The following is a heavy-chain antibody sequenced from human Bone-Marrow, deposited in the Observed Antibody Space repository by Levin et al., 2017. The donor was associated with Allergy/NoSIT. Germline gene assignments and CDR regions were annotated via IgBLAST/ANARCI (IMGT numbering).Heavy chain of an antibody. V-gene: IGHV3-7*01. CDR3: ARDRRGGQGCYSFGGGSSCTYHGNGHYFDY. CDR2: IKQDGSEK. J-gene: IGHJ4*02. CDR1: GFTFSSYW. Sequence: GESLKISCAASGFTFSSYWMSWVRQAPGKGLEWVANIKQDGSEKYYVDSVKGRFTISRDNAKNSLYLQMNSLRAEDTAVYYCARDRRGGQGCYSFGGGSSCTYHGNGHYFDYWGQGTLVTVSS. D-gene: IGHD2-15*01.